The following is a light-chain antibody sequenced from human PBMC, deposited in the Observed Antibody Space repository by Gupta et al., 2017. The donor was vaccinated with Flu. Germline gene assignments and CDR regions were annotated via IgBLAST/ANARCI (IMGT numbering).Light chain of an antibody. V-gene: IGKV1-5*03. CDR2: KAS. J-gene: IGKJ1*01. CDR3: QQENRYPWT. Sequence: PSTLSASVRDRVTITCRASQSISDWLAWYQQRPGKAPKLLIYKASSLESGVPSRFSGSGFGTEFTLTISSLQPDDFATYSCQQENRYPWTFGQGTKVEIK. CDR1: QSISDW.